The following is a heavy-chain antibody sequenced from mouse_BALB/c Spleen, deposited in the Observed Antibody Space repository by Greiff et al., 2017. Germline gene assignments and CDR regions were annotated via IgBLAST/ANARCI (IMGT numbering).Heavy chain of an antibody. Sequence: DVHLVESGGDLVKPGGSLKLSCAASGFTFSSYGMSWVRQTPDRRLEWVATISSGGSYTYYPDSVKGRFTISRDNAKNTLYLQMSSLKSEDTAMYYCARRGLYYDAMDYWGQGTSVTVSS. V-gene: IGHV5-6*01. CDR3: ARRGLYYDAMDY. D-gene: IGHD2-1*01. CDR1: GFTFSSYG. J-gene: IGHJ4*01. CDR2: ISSGGSYT.